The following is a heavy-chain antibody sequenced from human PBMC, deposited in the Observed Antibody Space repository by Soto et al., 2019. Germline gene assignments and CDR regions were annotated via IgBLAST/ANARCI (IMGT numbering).Heavy chain of an antibody. CDR1: GYTFTSYG. J-gene: IGHJ3*02. D-gene: IGHD3-22*01. CDR2: ISAYNGNT. CDR3: ARVRYYDSSGPTSTDAFDI. V-gene: IGHV1-18*01. Sequence: ASVKVSCTASGYTFTSYGISWVRQAPGQGLEWMGWISAYNGNTNYAQKLQGRVTMTTDTSTSTAYMELRSLRSDDTAVYYCARVRYYDSSGPTSTDAFDIWGQGTMVTVSS.